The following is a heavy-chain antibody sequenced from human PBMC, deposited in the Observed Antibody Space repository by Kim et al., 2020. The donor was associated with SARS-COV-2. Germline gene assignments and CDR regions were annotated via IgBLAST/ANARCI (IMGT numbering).Heavy chain of an antibody. CDR2: IIPIFGTA. CDR1: GGTFSSYA. V-gene: IGHV1-69*13. CDR3: ARVEVALLGATGPEGYYYGMDV. J-gene: IGHJ6*02. D-gene: IGHD1-26*01. Sequence: SVKVSCKASGGTFSSYAISWVRQAPGQGLEWMGGIIPIFGTANYAQKFQGRVTITADESTSTAYMELSSLRSEDTAVYYCARVEVALLGATGPEGYYYGMDVWGQGTTVTVSS.